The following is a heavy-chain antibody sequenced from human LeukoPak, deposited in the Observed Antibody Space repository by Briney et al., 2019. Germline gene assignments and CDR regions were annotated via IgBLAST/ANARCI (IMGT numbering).Heavy chain of an antibody. V-gene: IGHV5-51*01. CDR1: GYPFNKYW. Sequence: GESLKISCTGSGYPFNKYWIAWLRQMPGKGLEWMGIIYPGDSHSAYSPSFQGQVTFSADKSINTAYLQWSSLKASDTAMYFCARLSSSRDQRLDYWGQGTLVTVSS. D-gene: IGHD6-13*01. J-gene: IGHJ4*02. CDR3: ARLSSSRDQRLDY. CDR2: IYPGDSHS.